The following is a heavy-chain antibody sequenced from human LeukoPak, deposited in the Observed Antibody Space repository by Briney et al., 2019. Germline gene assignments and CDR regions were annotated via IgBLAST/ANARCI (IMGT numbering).Heavy chain of an antibody. Sequence: GGSLRLSCAASGFTFGSYAMYWVRQAPGKGLEWVSGISGSGGSTFYADSVKGRFTISRDNSENTVYLQMNSLRADDTAVYYCAKDWGSSGLFDYWGQGTLVTVSS. D-gene: IGHD3-22*01. CDR2: ISGSGGST. CDR1: GFTFGSYA. J-gene: IGHJ4*02. CDR3: AKDWGSSGLFDY. V-gene: IGHV3-23*01.